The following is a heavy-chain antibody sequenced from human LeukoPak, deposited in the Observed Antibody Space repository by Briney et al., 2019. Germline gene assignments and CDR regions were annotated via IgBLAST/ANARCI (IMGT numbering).Heavy chain of an antibody. CDR1: GFTFSGTG. J-gene: IGHJ5*02. V-gene: IGHV3-73*01. CDR3: TRRVTAMAP. Sequence: AGGSLRRYCAAAGFTFSGTGMHWVRQAYGQGLEWVGRIRSKTKSYATGYAASVKGSFTISTDDSKNTAYMQMNSLKNEDTAVYYCTRRVTAMAPWGQGTLVTVSS. CDR2: IRSKTKSYAT. D-gene: IGHD5-18*01.